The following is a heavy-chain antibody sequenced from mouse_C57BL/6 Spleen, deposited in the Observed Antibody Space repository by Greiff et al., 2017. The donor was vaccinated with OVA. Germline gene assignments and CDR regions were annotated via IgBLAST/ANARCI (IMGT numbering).Heavy chain of an antibody. CDR1: GYTFTSYW. CDR2: IDPSDSET. J-gene: IGHJ2*01. V-gene: IGHV1-52*01. CDR3: AREGYYPFDY. Sequence: QVQLKQPGAELVRPGSSVKLSCKASGYTFTSYWMHWVKQRPIQGLEWIGNIDPSDSETHYNQKFKDKATLTVDKSSSTAYMQLSSLKSEDSAVYYCAREGYYPFDYWGQGTTLTVSS. D-gene: IGHD2-12*01.